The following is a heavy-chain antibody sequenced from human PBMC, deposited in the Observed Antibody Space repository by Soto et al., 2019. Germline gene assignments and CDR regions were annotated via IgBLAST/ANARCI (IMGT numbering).Heavy chain of an antibody. Sequence: GGSLRLSCVASAFTFNNFPMHWVRQAPGKGLQWLASITTTSTYKYYADSVKGRFSISRDNAKNSLYLELTNLRSEDTAVYYCARGKCSSTSCNHGMDVWGLGTTVTVSS. V-gene: IGHV3-21*01. CDR1: AFTFNNFP. J-gene: IGHJ6*02. CDR2: ITTTSTYK. CDR3: ARGKCSSTSCNHGMDV. D-gene: IGHD2-2*01.